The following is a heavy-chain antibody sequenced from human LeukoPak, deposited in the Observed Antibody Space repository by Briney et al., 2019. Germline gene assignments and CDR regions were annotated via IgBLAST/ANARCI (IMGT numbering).Heavy chain of an antibody. V-gene: IGHV4-34*01. CDR1: GGSFSGYY. J-gene: IGHJ5*02. D-gene: IGHD3-16*01. Sequence: PSETLSLTCAVYGGSFSGYYWSWIRQPPGKGLEWIGEINHSGSTNYNPSLKSRVTISVDTSKNQFSLKLSSVTAADTAVYYCARDRVMYPWGQGTLVTVSS. CDR3: ARDRVMYP. CDR2: INHSGST.